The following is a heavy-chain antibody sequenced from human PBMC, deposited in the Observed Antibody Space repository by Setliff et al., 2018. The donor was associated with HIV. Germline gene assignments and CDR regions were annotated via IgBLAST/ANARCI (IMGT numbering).Heavy chain of an antibody. D-gene: IGHD3-22*01. CDR2: IYYSGST. J-gene: IGHJ5*02. CDR3: ARGGNFYDIRGYYL. CDR1: GGSITSSGYY. V-gene: IGHV4-31*03. Sequence: SETLSLTCTVSGGSITSSGYYWGWIRHHPGKGLEWIGYIYYSGSTDYNPSLKSRVTISGVMSKNQFPLKLSSVTAADTAVYYCARGGNFYDIRGYYLWGQGTLVTVSS.